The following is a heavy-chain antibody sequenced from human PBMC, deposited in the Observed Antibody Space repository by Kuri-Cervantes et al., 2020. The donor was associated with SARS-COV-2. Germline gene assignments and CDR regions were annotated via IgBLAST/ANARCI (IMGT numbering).Heavy chain of an antibody. D-gene: IGHD6-13*01. CDR2: ISSSSSYI. Sequence: GESLKISCEASGFTFSSYSMNWVRQAPGKGLEWVSSISSSSSYIYYADSVKDRFTISRNNAKNSLYLQMNSLRAEDTDVYYCARDPYSSSWYRYYYGMDVWGQGTTVTVSS. CDR3: ARDPYSSSWYRYYYGMDV. V-gene: IGHV3-21*01. J-gene: IGHJ6*02. CDR1: GFTFSSYS.